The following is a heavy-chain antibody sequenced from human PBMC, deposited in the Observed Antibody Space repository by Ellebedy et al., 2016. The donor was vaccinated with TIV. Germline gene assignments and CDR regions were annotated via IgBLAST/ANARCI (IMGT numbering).Heavy chain of an antibody. CDR3: ARRPGGYYGSGSYDY. CDR1: GYTFTSYG. Sequence: AASVKVSCKASGYTFTSYGISWVRQAPGQGLEWMGWISAYNGNTNYAQKLQGRVTMTTDTSTSTAYMELRRLRSDDTAVDYCARRPGGYYGSGSYDYWGQGTLVTVSS. V-gene: IGHV1-18*04. J-gene: IGHJ4*02. CDR2: ISAYNGNT. D-gene: IGHD3-10*01.